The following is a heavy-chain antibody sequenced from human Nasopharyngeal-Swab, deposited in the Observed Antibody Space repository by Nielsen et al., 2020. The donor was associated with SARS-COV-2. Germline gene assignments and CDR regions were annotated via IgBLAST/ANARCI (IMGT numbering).Heavy chain of an antibody. V-gene: IGHV4-34*01. Sequence: GSLRPSCAVYGGSFSGYYWSWIRQPPGKGLEWIGEINHSGSTNYNPSLKSRVTISVDTSKNQFSLKLSSVTAADTAVYYCARGKYQLLFSGAFDIWGQGTMVTVSS. CDR2: INHSGST. J-gene: IGHJ3*02. CDR1: GGSFSGYY. CDR3: ARGKYQLLFSGAFDI. D-gene: IGHD2-2*01.